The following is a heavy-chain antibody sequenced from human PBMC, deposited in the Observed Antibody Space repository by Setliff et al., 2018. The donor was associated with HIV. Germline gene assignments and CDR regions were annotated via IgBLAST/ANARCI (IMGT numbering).Heavy chain of an antibody. CDR3: ARGHEWLRI. V-gene: IGHV4-39*07. D-gene: IGHD5-12*01. J-gene: IGHJ4*02. CDR1: GGSISSISYY. CDR2: IYSRGST. Sequence: SETLSLTCSVSGGSISSISYYWGWIRQPPGKGLEWIGNIYSRGSTYYNPSLKSRVTISVDTSKNQFSLKLSSVTAADTAVYYCARGHEWLRIWGQGMLVTVSS.